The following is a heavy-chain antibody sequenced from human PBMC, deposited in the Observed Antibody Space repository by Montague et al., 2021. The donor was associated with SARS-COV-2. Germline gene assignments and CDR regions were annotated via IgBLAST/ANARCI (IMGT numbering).Heavy chain of an antibody. Sequence: SETLSLTCTVSGGSINSSYWSWIRQPPGKGLEWIGYIYYRGSTNYNPSLETRVTISVDPSKNQFSLKLSSVTAADTAVYYCARGRVDTTMILVVFTGAAHYFDSWGQGTLVSVSS. D-gene: IGHD3-22*01. J-gene: IGHJ4*02. CDR1: GGSINSSY. CDR2: IYYRGST. V-gene: IGHV4-59*12. CDR3: ARGRVDTTMILVVFTGAAHYFDS.